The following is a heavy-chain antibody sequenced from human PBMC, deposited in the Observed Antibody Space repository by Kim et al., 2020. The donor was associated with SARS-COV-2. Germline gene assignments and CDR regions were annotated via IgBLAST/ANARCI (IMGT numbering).Heavy chain of an antibody. Sequence: FHNPALKTRVSISRATSRNTFSLIFSAVTAADTAVYYCARSPVSWAYYFDYWGQGALVTVSS. D-gene: IGHD6-13*01. J-gene: IGHJ4*02. V-gene: IGHV4-39*02. CDR3: ARSPVSWAYYFDY.